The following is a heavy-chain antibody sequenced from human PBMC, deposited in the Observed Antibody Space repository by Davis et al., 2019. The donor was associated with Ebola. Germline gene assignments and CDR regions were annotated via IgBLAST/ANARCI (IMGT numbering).Heavy chain of an antibody. D-gene: IGHD3-3*01. Sequence: ASVKVSCKASGYTFTSYAMNWVRQAPGQGLEWMGRINPNSGGTNYAQKFQGRVAMTRDTSSSTAYMELRSLTSDDTAVYYCARDQNPAYQYWSGYYMFSNYWGQGTQVTVSS. V-gene: IGHV1-2*06. J-gene: IGHJ4*02. CDR2: INPNSGGT. CDR1: GYTFTSYA. CDR3: ARDQNPAYQYWSGYYMFSNY.